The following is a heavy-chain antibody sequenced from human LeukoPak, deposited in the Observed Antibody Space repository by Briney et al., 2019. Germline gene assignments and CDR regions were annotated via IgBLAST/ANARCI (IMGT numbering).Heavy chain of an antibody. CDR2: INHSGST. CDR1: GGSFSGYY. J-gene: IGHJ4*02. CDR3: ARERGCSSSGGAVDY. V-gene: IGHV4-34*01. Sequence: SETLSLTCAVYGGSFSGYYWSWIRQPPGKGLEWIGEINHSGSTNYNPSLKSRVTISVDTSKNQFSLKPSSVTAADTAVYYCARERGCSSSGGAVDYWGQGTLVTVSS. D-gene: IGHD6-6*01.